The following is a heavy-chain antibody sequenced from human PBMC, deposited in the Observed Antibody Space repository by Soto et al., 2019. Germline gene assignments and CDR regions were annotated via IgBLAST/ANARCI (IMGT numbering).Heavy chain of an antibody. V-gene: IGHV3-21*01. CDR2: ISSSSSYI. CDR1: GFTFSSYN. D-gene: IGHD3-10*01. CDR3: ARDVYYGSGGLYFHYYYGMDV. Sequence: GGSLRLSCAASGFTFSSYNMNWVRQAPGKGLEWVSSISSSSSYIYYADSVKGRFTISRDNSKNTLYLQMSSLRAEDTAVYFCARDVYYGSGGLYFHYYYGMDVWGQGTTVTVSS. J-gene: IGHJ6*02.